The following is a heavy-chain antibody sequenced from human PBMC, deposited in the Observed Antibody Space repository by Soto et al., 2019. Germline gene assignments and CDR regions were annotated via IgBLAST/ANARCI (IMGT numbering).Heavy chain of an antibody. V-gene: IGHV1-24*01. J-gene: IGHJ4*02. CDR1: GYTLTELS. CDR3: ATRLSSGYDSLVPNY. CDR2: FDPEDGET. D-gene: IGHD5-12*01. Sequence: ASVKVSCKVSGYTLTELSMHWVRQAPGKGLEWMGGFDPEDGETIYAQKFQGRVTVTEDTSTDRAYMELSSLRSEDTAVYYCATRLSSGYDSLVPNYWGQGPLVTVSS.